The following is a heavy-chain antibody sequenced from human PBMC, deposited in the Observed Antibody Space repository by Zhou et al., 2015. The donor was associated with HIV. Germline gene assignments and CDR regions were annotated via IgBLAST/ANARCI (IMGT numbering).Heavy chain of an antibody. CDR1: EYTFTGYY. V-gene: IGHV1-8*02. CDR2: MNPKSGDT. CDR3: ARGTGFSYAESDY. Sequence: QVQLVQSGAEVKKPGSSVKVSCKASEYTFTGYYMHWVRQATGQGLEWMGWMNPKSGDTGYAQKFQGRVTMTRNTSIGTAYMELSSLRSEDTAVYYCARGTGFSYAESDYWGQGTLVTVSS. J-gene: IGHJ4*02. D-gene: IGHD5-18*01.